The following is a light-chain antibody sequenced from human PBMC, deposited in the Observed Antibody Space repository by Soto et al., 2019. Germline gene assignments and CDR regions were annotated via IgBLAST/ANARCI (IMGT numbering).Light chain of an antibody. CDR2: AAS. V-gene: IGKV1-16*02. J-gene: IGKJ3*01. Sequence: DIQMTQSPSSLSASVGDRVTITCRASQDISNYLAWFQQKPGRPPKSLIYAASSLQSGVPSKFSGSGSGTDFTLTINRLPPEDFATYFCQQYNSYPFPFGPGTKVDVK. CDR1: QDISNY. CDR3: QQYNSYPFP.